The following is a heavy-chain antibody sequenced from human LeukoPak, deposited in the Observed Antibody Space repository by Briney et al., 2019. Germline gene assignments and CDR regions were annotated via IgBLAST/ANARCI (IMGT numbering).Heavy chain of an antibody. V-gene: IGHV4-39*07. D-gene: IGHD6-6*01. CDR3: ARGGAARLHFQN. CDR1: GGSISSSDYY. Sequence: SETLSLTCIVSGGSISSSDYYWGWIRQPPGKGLEWIGSIYYGGSTYYNPSLKSRVTISVDTSMNQFSLNLNSVTAADTAVYYCARGGAARLHFQNWGQGTLVTVSS. J-gene: IGHJ1*01. CDR2: IYYGGST.